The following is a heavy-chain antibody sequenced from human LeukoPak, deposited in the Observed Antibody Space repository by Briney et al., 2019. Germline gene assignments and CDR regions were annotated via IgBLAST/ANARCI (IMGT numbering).Heavy chain of an antibody. CDR1: GGSISSYY. Sequence: PSETLSLTRTVSGGSISSYYWSWIRQPPGKGLEWIGYIYYSGSTNYNPSLKSRVTISVDTSKNQFSLKLSSVTAADTAVYYCARDRRVVVTAKYYYYYGMDVWGKGTTVTVSS. J-gene: IGHJ6*04. CDR3: ARDRRVVVTAKYYYYYGMDV. CDR2: IYYSGST. V-gene: IGHV4-59*01. D-gene: IGHD2-21*02.